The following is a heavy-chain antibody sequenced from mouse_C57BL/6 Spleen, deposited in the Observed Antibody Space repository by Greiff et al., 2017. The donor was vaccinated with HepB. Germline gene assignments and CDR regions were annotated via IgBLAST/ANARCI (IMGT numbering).Heavy chain of an antibody. CDR3: VYGSSYRLAY. J-gene: IGHJ3*01. CDR2: IDPSDSYT. CDR1: GYTFTSYW. D-gene: IGHD1-1*01. V-gene: IGHV1-59*01. Sequence: VQLQQPGAELVRPGTSVKLSCKASGYTFTSYWMHWVKQRPGQGLEWIGVIDPSDSYTNYNQKFKGKATLTVDTSSSTAYMQLSSLTSEDSAVYDCVYGSSYRLAYWGQGTLVTVSA.